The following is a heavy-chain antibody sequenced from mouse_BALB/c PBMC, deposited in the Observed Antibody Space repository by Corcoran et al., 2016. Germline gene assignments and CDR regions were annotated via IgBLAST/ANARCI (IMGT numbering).Heavy chain of an antibody. D-gene: IGHD1-1*01. Sequence: EVQLQQSGPELVKPGASVKISCKASGYTFTDYNMHWVKQSHGKSLEWIGYIYPYNGGTGYNQKFKSKATLTVDNSSSTAYMELRSLTSEDSAVYYCARDPYGYAMDYWGQGTSVTVSS. CDR1: GYTFTDYN. J-gene: IGHJ4*01. CDR2: IYPYNGGT. CDR3: ARDPYGYAMDY. V-gene: IGHV1S29*02.